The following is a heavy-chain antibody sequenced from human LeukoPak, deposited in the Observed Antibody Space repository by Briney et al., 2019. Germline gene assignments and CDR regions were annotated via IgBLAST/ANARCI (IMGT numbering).Heavy chain of an antibody. Sequence: PGGSLRLPCAASGFTFSSYSMNWVRQAPGKGLEWVSSISSSSSYIYYADSVKGRFTIPRDNAKNSLFLQMNSLRDEDTAVYYCARDRDNGMDVWGKGTTVTVSS. CDR2: ISSSSSYI. D-gene: IGHD2-15*01. CDR3: ARDRDNGMDV. J-gene: IGHJ6*04. CDR1: GFTFSSYS. V-gene: IGHV3-21*04.